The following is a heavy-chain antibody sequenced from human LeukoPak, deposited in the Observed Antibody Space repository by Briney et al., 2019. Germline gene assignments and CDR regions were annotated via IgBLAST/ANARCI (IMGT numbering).Heavy chain of an antibody. CDR1: GFTFSSYA. D-gene: IGHD3-22*01. J-gene: IGHJ4*02. CDR2: ISDSGGST. V-gene: IGHV3-23*01. Sequence: GGSLRLSCAASGFTFSSYAMSWVRQAPGKGLEWVSAISDSGGSTYYADSVKGRFTISRDNSKNTLYLQMNSLRAEDTAVYYCAKGDDSSGYYPGGADYWGQGTLVTVSS. CDR3: AKGDDSSGYYPGGADY.